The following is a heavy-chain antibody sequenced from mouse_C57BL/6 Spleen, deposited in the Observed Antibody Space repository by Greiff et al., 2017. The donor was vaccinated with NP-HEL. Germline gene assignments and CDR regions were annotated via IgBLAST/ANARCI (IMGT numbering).Heavy chain of an antibody. CDR3: ARGGSYYDYYYAMDY. CDR1: GYTFTSYW. Sequence: QVQLQQPGTELVKPGASVKLSCKASGYTFTSYWMHWVKQRPGQGLEWIGNINPSNGGTNYNEKFKSKATLTVDKSSSTAYMQLSSLTSEDSAVYYCARGGSYYDYYYAMDYWGQGTSVTVSS. J-gene: IGHJ4*01. D-gene: IGHD2-4*01. CDR2: INPSNGGT. V-gene: IGHV1-53*01.